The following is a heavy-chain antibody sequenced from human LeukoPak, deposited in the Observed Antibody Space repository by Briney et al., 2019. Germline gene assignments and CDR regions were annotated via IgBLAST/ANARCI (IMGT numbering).Heavy chain of an antibody. J-gene: IGHJ2*01. D-gene: IGHD2-15*01. Sequence: ASVRVSCKATGYTLTGFYLHWVRQAPGQGLEWMGWIKPHTGDTKSAQRFQGRVTMTRDTSITTAYMELSNLRSDDTAVYYCERGKVGVDWYFDFWGRGSLVSVSS. CDR3: ERGKVGVDWYFDF. CDR1: GYTLTGFY. CDR2: IKPHTGDT. V-gene: IGHV1-2*02.